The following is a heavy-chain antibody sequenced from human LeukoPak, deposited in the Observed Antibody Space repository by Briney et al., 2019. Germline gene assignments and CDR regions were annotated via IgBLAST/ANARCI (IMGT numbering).Heavy chain of an antibody. CDR3: ASWGSGAFDI. Sequence: SETLSLTCAVYGESFSGYYWSWIRQPPGKGLEWIGEINHSGSTNYNPSLKSRVTISVDTSKNQFSLKLSSVTAADTAVYYCASWGSGAFDIWGQGTMVTVSS. CDR2: INHSGST. D-gene: IGHD7-27*01. J-gene: IGHJ3*02. CDR1: GESFSGYY. V-gene: IGHV4-34*01.